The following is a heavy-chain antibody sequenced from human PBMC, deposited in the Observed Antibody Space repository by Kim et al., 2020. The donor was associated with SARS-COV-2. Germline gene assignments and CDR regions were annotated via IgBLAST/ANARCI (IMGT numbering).Heavy chain of an antibody. V-gene: IGHV3-21*01. D-gene: IGHD5-18*01. CDR1: GFTFSSYS. CDR2: ISSSSSYI. CDR3: ARDVYSYGQHLNYYYGMDV. Sequence: GGSLRLSCAASGFTFSSYSMNWVRQAPGKGLEWVSSISSSSSYIYYADSVKGRFTISRDNAKNSLYLQMNSLRAEDTAVYYCARDVYSYGQHLNYYYGMDVWGQGTTVTLSS. J-gene: IGHJ6*02.